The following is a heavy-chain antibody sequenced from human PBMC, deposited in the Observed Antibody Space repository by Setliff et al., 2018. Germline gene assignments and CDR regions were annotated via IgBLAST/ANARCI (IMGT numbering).Heavy chain of an antibody. Sequence: GGSLRLSCAASEFTFNKYWMTWVRQAPGKGLEWVSTIYSGDRNTFYIDSVKGRFTIFRDGSKNTLYLQMTSLRVEDTAVYYCAKPQVELRWGFESWGQGTLVTVSS. D-gene: IGHD1-7*01. CDR1: EFTFNKYW. V-gene: IGHV3-23*03. J-gene: IGHJ4*02. CDR2: IYSGDRNT. CDR3: AKPQVELRWGFES.